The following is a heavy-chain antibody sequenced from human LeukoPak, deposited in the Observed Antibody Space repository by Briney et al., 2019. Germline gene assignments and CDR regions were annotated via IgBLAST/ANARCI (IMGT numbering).Heavy chain of an antibody. Sequence: ASVKVSCKASGYTFTSYYMHWVRQAPGQGLEWMGIINPSAGSTSYAQKFQGRVTMTRDTSTSTVYMELRSLRSEDTAVFYCARGSALRYFDWLLYYWGQGNLVTVSS. D-gene: IGHD3-9*01. J-gene: IGHJ4*02. V-gene: IGHV1-46*01. CDR3: ARGSALRYFDWLLYY. CDR2: INPSAGST. CDR1: GYTFTSYY.